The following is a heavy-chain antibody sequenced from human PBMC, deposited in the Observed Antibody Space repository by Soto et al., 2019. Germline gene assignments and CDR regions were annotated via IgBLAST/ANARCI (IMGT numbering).Heavy chain of an antibody. CDR1: GYSFTSYL. J-gene: IGHJ3*02. CDR2: IYPGDSDT. V-gene: IGHV5-51*01. D-gene: IGHD6-19*01. Sequence: PGESLKISCKGSGYSFTSYLIGWVRQMPGKGLEWMGIIYPGDSDTRYSPSFQGQVTISADKTISTAYLQWSSLKASDTAMYYCAREAIEVAGTRAFDIWGQGTMVTVSS. CDR3: AREAIEVAGTRAFDI.